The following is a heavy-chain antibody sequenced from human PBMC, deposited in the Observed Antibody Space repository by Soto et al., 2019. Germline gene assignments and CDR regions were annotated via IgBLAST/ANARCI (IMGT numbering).Heavy chain of an antibody. Sequence: QVQLVQSGVEVKKPGASVKVSCTAYGYNLREYGVSWLRQAPGLGFEWMGWISGDNVNRRSSQKFQDRLTMTTDTSTNTASLELRSLRSDDTALYYCGREAQQLAQEHFFQFTGVDVWGQGTSVTVSS. V-gene: IGHV1-18*01. CDR3: GREAQQLAQEHFFQFTGVDV. CDR1: GYNLREYG. J-gene: IGHJ6*02. D-gene: IGHD6-13*01. CDR2: ISGDNVNR.